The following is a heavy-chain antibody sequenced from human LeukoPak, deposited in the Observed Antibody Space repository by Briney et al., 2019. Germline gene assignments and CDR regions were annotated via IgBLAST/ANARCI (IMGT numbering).Heavy chain of an antibody. CDR2: ISGSGGGT. J-gene: IGHJ4*02. V-gene: IGHV3-23*01. CDR1: GFTFNSYA. D-gene: IGHD6-19*01. Sequence: GGSLRLSCAPSGFTFNSYAMSWVRQAPEKGLEWVATISGSGGGTYYADSVKGRFTISRDDSKNTLYLQMNSLRAEDTAVYYCAKHGSGRYFDYWGQGTLVTVSS. CDR3: AKHGSGRYFDY.